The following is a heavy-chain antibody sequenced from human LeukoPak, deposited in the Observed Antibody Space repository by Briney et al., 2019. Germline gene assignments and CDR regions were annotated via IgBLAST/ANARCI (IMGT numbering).Heavy chain of an antibody. Sequence: AETLSLTGTVSGGSISSYYWSWIRQRAGKGLEWIGRIYTSGGTNYNPSLKSRVTMSVDTSKNQFSLKLSSVTAADTAVYYCARAVGDSSGCYLGYYYYYMDVWGKGTTVTISS. CDR1: GGSISSYY. CDR3: ARAVGDSSGCYLGYYYYYMDV. D-gene: IGHD6-25*01. J-gene: IGHJ6*03. V-gene: IGHV4-4*07. CDR2: IYTSGGT.